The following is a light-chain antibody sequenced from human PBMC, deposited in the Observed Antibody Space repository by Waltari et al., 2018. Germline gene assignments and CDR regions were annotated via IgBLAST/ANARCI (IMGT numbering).Light chain of an antibody. V-gene: IGLV2-23*02. CDR1: SSDVGNYNL. J-gene: IGLJ1*01. CDR2: EVT. CDR3: CSYAGLGIYV. Sequence: QSGLTQPASVSGSPGQSITISCTGTSSDVGNYNLVSWYQQYPGKAPKLMVYEVTKRTSGVSDRFSGSKSGNTASLTISGLQSEYEADYYCCSYAGLGIYVFGTGTKVTVL.